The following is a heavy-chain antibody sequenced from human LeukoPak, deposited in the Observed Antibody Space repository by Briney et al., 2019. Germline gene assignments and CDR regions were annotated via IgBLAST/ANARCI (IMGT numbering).Heavy chain of an antibody. Sequence: LSLTCTVSGGSISSYYWSWIRQPPGKGLEWVALISYDGSINDYADSVKGRFTISRDNSKNTLYLQMNSLRADDTAMYYCARGSYSSSWKTFDYWGQGTLVTVSS. D-gene: IGHD6-13*01. CDR3: ARGSYSSSWKTFDY. CDR1: GGSISSYY. V-gene: IGHV3-30*03. CDR2: ISYDGSIN. J-gene: IGHJ4*02.